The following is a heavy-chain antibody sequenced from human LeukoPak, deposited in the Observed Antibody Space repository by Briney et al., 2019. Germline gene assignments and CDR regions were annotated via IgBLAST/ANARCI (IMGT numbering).Heavy chain of an antibody. CDR2: INPNSGGT. J-gene: IGHJ5*02. Sequence: GASVKVSCKASGYTFTDYYMHWVRQAPGQGLEWMGWINPNSGGTNYAQKFHGRVTMTRDTSITTAYMELSGLRSDDTAVYHCARDWLIPAADNWFDPWGQGTLVTVSS. CDR3: ARDWLIPAADNWFDP. V-gene: IGHV1-2*02. D-gene: IGHD2-2*01. CDR1: GYTFTDYY.